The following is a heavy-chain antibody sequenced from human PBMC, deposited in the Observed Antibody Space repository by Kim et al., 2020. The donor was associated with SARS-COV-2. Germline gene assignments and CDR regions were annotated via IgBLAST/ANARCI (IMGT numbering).Heavy chain of an antibody. V-gene: IGHV3-23*01. J-gene: IGHJ4*02. D-gene: IGHD3-22*01. CDR3: AKDTVRYYDSSGGGYFDY. Sequence: KGRFTISRDNSKTTLYLQMNSLRAEDTAVYYCAKDTVRYYDSSGGGYFDYWGQGTLVTVSS.